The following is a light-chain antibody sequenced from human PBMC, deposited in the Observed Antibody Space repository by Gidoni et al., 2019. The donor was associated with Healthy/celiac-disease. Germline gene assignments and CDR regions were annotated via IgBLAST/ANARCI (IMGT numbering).Light chain of an antibody. V-gene: IGKV3-20*01. J-gene: IGKJ2*01. Sequence: EFVLTQSPGTLSLSPGVRATLSCRASQSVSSSYLAWYQQKPGQAPRLLIYGASSRATGIPDRFSGSGSGTDFTLTISRLEPEDFAVYYCQQYGSSSYTFGQGTKLEIK. CDR1: QSVSSSY. CDR2: GAS. CDR3: QQYGSSSYT.